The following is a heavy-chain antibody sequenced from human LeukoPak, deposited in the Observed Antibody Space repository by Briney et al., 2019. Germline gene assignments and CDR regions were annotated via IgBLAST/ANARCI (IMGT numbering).Heavy chain of an antibody. D-gene: IGHD3-10*01. J-gene: IGHJ4*02. Sequence: SVKVSCKASGGTFSSYAISWVRQAPGQGLEWKGRIIPIFGTANYAQKFQGRVTITADESTSTAYMELSSLRSEDTAVYYCARGRGFGDPQRYWGQGTLVTVSS. CDR3: ARGRGFGDPQRY. CDR1: GGTFSSYA. V-gene: IGHV1-69*13. CDR2: IIPIFGTA.